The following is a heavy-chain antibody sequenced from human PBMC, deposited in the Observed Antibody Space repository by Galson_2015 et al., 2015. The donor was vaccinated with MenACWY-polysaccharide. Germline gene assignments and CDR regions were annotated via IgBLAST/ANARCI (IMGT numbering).Heavy chain of an antibody. Sequence: SLRLSCAASGFSFSTYWMHWVRHAPGKGLVWVSRINADGSATGYADSVRGRFTISRDNAKNTLYLERNSLRAEDTAVYYCTKAGAKFCRGSSCSFNWFDPWGQGTLVTVSS. V-gene: IGHV3-74*01. CDR1: GFSFSTYW. J-gene: IGHJ5*02. CDR2: INADGSAT. D-gene: IGHD2-15*01. CDR3: TKAGAKFCRGSSCSFNWFDP.